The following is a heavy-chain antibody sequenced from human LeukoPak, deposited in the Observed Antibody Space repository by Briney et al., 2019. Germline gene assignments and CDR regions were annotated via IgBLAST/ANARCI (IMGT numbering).Heavy chain of an antibody. J-gene: IGHJ4*02. V-gene: IGHV1-18*01. CDR3: ARAVRGYSYAYLPY. CDR1: GYTFSSYG. CDR2: TSAYDGNT. D-gene: IGHD5-18*01. Sequence: GASVKVSCKASGYTFSSYGISWVRQAPGQGLEWMGWTSAYDGNTDYAQNLQGRVTMTTDTSTSTAYMELRSLRSDDTAVYYGARAVRGYSYAYLPYWGQGTLVTVSS.